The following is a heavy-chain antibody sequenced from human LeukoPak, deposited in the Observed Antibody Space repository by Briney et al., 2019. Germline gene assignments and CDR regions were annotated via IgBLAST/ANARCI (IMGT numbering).Heavy chain of an antibody. J-gene: IGHJ4*02. Sequence: PSETLSLTCTVSGYSISSGYYWGWIRQPPGKGLEWIGSIYHSGSTYYNPSLKSRVTISVDTSKNQFSLKLSSVTAADTAVYYCARDAPSSSWYRFFDYWGQGTLVTVSS. CDR2: IYHSGST. V-gene: IGHV4-38-2*02. CDR1: GYSISSGYY. D-gene: IGHD6-13*01. CDR3: ARDAPSSSWYRFFDY.